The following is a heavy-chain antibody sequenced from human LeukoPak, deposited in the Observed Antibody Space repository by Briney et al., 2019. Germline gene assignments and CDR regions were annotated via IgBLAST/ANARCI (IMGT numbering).Heavy chain of an antibody. CDR1: GFTFSNYG. CDR3: AGNYGPYYFDY. D-gene: IGHD3-10*01. Sequence: GRSLRLSCAASGFTFSNYGMHWVRQAPGKGLEWVAVIWYDGSNKYYADSVKGRFTISRDNSKNTLYLQMNSLRAEDTAVYYWAGNYGPYYFDYWGQGTLVTVSS. V-gene: IGHV3-33*01. J-gene: IGHJ4*02. CDR2: IWYDGSNK.